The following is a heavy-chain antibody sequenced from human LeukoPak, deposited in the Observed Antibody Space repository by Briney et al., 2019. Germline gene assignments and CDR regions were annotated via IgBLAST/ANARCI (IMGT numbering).Heavy chain of an antibody. CDR3: AREMSYYYDSSGYYYLTTSCYFDY. CDR1: GYTFTSYG. CDR2: ISAYNGNT. V-gene: IGHV1-18*01. Sequence: ASVKVSCKASGYTFTSYGISWVRQAPGQGLEWMGWISAYNGNTNYAQKLQGRVTMTTDTSTSTAYMELRSLRSDDTAVYYCAREMSYYYDSSGYYYLTTSCYFDYWGQGTLVTVSS. D-gene: IGHD3-22*01. J-gene: IGHJ4*02.